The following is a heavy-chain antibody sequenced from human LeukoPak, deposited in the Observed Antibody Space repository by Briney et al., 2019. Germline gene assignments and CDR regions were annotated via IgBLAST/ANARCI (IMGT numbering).Heavy chain of an antibody. CDR2: IYYSGST. CDR3: ARDPSYYYGSGRDAFDI. D-gene: IGHD3-10*01. CDR1: GGSISSGGYY. Sequence: SETLSLTCTVSGGSISSGGYYWSWIRQHPGKGLEWIGYIYYSGSTNYNPSLKSRVTISVDTSKNQFSLNLSSVTAADTAVYYCARDPSYYYGSGRDAFDIWGQGTMVTVSS. J-gene: IGHJ3*02. V-gene: IGHV4-61*08.